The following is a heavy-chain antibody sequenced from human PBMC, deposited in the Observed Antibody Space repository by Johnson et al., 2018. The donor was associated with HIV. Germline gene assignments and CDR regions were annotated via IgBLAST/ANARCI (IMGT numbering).Heavy chain of an antibody. D-gene: IGHD4-23*01. V-gene: IGHV3-30*04. CDR1: GFTFSSYA. J-gene: IGHJ3*02. CDR2: VSYDGSNK. CDR3: ARDLSRWELHPLSAFDI. Sequence: QVQLVESGGGVVQPGRSLRLSCAASGFTFSSYAMHWVRQAPGKGLEWVAVVSYDGSNKYYIDSVKGRFTISRDNSNNTLYLQMNGLRAEDTAMFYCARDLSRWELHPLSAFDIWGQGTMVTVSS.